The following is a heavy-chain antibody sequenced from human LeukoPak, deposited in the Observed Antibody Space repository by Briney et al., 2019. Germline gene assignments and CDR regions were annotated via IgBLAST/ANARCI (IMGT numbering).Heavy chain of an antibody. CDR1: GFTFSSYG. D-gene: IGHD3-10*01. Sequence: RVSLRLSCAASGFTFSSYGMHWVRQAPGKGLEWVAVIWYDGSNKDYADSVKGRFTISRDNSKNTLYLQMNSLRAEDTAVYYCAREHYYSSGYYYPIWGQGTMVTVTS. J-gene: IGHJ3*02. V-gene: IGHV3-33*01. CDR2: IWYDGSNK. CDR3: AREHYYSSGYYYPI.